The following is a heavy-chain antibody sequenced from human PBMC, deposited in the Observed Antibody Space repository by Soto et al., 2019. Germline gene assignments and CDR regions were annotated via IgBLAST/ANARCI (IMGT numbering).Heavy chain of an antibody. CDR3: ARHRDWLFPPSPFDY. D-gene: IGHD3-9*01. J-gene: IGHJ4*02. Sequence: SETLSLTCTVSGGSISSYYWSWIRQPPGKGLEWIGYIYYSGSTNYNPSLKSRVTISVDTSKNQFSLKLSSVTAADTAVYYCARHRDWLFPPSPFDYWGQGTLVTVSS. V-gene: IGHV4-59*08. CDR2: IYYSGST. CDR1: GGSISSYY.